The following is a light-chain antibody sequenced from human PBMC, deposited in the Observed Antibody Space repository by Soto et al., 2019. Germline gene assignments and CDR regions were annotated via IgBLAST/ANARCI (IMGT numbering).Light chain of an antibody. J-gene: IGLJ1*01. Sequence: QSALTQPASVSGSPGQSITISCTGTSSDVGSYNRVSWYQQPPGTAPRLIIHDVSNRPSGVSTRFSGSKSGNTASLTISGLQAEDEADYFCNLYTTSSTYVFGTGTKVTVL. CDR2: DVS. V-gene: IGLV2-18*01. CDR3: NLYTTSSTYV. CDR1: SSDVGSYNR.